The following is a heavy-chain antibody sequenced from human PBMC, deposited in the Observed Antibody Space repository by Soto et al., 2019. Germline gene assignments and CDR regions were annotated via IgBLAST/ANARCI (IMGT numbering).Heavy chain of an antibody. Sequence: SVKVSCKASGGTFSSYAISWVRQAPGQGLEWMGGIIPIFGTANYAQKFQGRVTITADKSTSTAYMELSSLRSEDTAVYYCARSPGSGSYSDYYYYGMDVWGQGTTVTVS. V-gene: IGHV1-69*06. CDR1: GGTFSSYA. CDR2: IIPIFGTA. CDR3: ARSPGSGSYSDYYYYGMDV. J-gene: IGHJ6*02. D-gene: IGHD1-26*01.